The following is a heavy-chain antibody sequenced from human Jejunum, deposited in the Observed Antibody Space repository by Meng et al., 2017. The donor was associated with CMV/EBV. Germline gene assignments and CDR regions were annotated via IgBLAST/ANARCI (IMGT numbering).Heavy chain of an antibody. J-gene: IGHJ4*02. V-gene: IGHV4-34*01. CDR1: DGSFTNYY. CDR3: VTAPIYQLPVF. CDR2: INDSGNS. D-gene: IGHD2-2*01. Sequence: CAVTDGSFTNYYWSWIRQSPGKGLERIGEINDSGNSNYNPSLKSRVTISVDASKRQFSLKMKSVTAADTAVYFCVTAPIYQLPVFWGQGTPVTVSS.